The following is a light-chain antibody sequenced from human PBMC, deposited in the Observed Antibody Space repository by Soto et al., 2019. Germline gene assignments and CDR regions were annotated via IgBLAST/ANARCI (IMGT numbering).Light chain of an antibody. J-gene: IGLJ1*01. CDR1: SSDVGGYNY. CDR2: AVS. V-gene: IGLV2-14*01. CDR3: CSYTVSGTYV. Sequence: QSALTQPASVSGSPGQLITISCTGTSSDVGGYNYVSWYQQHPGKAPKLMIYAVSNRPSGVSNRFSGSKSGNTATLTISGLQAEDEADYYCCSYTVSGTYVFGTGTKVTV.